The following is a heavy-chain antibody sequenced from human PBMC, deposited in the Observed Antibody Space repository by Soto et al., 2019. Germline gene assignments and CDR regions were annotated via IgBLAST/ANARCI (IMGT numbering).Heavy chain of an antibody. V-gene: IGHV3-33*01. CDR3: ARRLEKPDY. J-gene: IGHJ4*02. Sequence: QVQLVESGGGVVQPGKSLRLSCAASGFTFRTYGMHWVRQAPGKGLEWVAFIWFDGSNKYYADSVKGRFTISRDNSKNTLYLQMNSLRADDTAMYHCARRLEKPDYWGQGTLVTVSS. CDR2: IWFDGSNK. CDR1: GFTFRTYG. D-gene: IGHD1-1*01.